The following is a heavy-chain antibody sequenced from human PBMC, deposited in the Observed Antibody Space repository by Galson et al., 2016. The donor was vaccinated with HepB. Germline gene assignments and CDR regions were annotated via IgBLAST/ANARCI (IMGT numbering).Heavy chain of an antibody. J-gene: IGHJ6*02. V-gene: IGHV4-30-2*01. Sequence: SWIRQTPGKGLEWIGYTYHSGSTFYNPSLKSRVTISVDRSKNQFSLKLSSVTAADTAVYFCARTTYYYGSVYGMDVWGQGSMVTVSS. CDR2: TYHSGST. D-gene: IGHD3-10*01. CDR3: ARTTYYYGSVYGMDV.